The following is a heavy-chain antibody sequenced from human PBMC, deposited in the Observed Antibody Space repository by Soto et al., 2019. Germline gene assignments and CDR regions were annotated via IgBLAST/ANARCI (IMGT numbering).Heavy chain of an antibody. D-gene: IGHD3-9*01. Sequence: EVQLLESGGCLVQPGGSLRLSCAASGFTFRNYAMSWVRQAPGKGLEWVSTISGSGGSTFYADSVKGRFTISRDNSRNTLYLQMNSLRAEDTAIYFCARGDDILTGPVFDYWGQGTLVTVSS. CDR3: ARGDDILTGPVFDY. J-gene: IGHJ4*02. CDR2: ISGSGGST. V-gene: IGHV3-23*01. CDR1: GFTFRNYA.